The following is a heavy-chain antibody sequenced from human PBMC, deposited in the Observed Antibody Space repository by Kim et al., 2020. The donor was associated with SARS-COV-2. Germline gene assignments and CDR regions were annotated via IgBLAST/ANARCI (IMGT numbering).Heavy chain of an antibody. J-gene: IGHJ5*02. D-gene: IGHD2-15*01. CDR2: ISGGGGTT. Sequence: GVSLRLSCAASGFIFNNYAMSWVRQAPGKGLEWVSSISGGGGTTYYADSVKGRLTISRDNSKNTLYLQINSLRAEDTALYYCAKKGSSPYCSGGACYAHWLDPWGQGTLVTVSS. V-gene: IGHV3-23*01. CDR1: GFIFNNYA. CDR3: AKKGSSPYCSGGACYAHWLDP.